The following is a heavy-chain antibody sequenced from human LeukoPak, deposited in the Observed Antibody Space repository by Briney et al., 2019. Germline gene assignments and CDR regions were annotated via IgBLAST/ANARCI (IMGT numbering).Heavy chain of an antibody. CDR1: GFTFSNTA. CDR3: ASPFYDYVWGSPDAFDI. V-gene: IGHV3-30*03. J-gene: IGHJ3*02. D-gene: IGHD3-16*01. Sequence: PGGSLRLSCVASGFTFSNTAMSWVRQAPGKGLEWVAVISYDGSNKYYADSVKGRFTISRDNSKNTLYLQMNSLRAEDTAVYYCASPFYDYVWGSPDAFDIWGQGTMVTVSS. CDR2: ISYDGSNK.